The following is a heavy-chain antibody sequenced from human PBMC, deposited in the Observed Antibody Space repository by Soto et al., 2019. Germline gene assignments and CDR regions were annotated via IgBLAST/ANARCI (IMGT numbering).Heavy chain of an antibody. CDR1: GYPFTSYD. V-gene: IGHV1-8*01. J-gene: IGHJ6*02. D-gene: IGHD2-15*01. Sequence: XSVKVSCEASGYPFTSYDINWVRQATGQGLEWLGWMNPNSGDTVYAQKLQCRVTMTRNTSISTAYMELSSLTSDDTAVYYCTRRALVDVWGQGTTVTVS. CDR2: MNPNSGDT. CDR3: TRRALVDV.